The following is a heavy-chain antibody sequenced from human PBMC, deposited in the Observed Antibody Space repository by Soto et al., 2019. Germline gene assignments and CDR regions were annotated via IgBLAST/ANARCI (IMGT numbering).Heavy chain of an antibody. CDR3: TTDPYDFWSGSPNTAAYYYGMDV. CDR1: GGSFSGYY. D-gene: IGHD3-3*01. V-gene: IGHV4-34*01. Sequence: SETLSLTCAVYGGSFSGYYWSWIRQPTGKGLEWIGEINHSGSTNYNPSLKSRVTISVDTSKNQFSLKLSSVTAADTAVYYCTTDPYDFWSGSPNTAAYYYGMDVWGQGTTVTVSS. CDR2: INHSGST. J-gene: IGHJ6*02.